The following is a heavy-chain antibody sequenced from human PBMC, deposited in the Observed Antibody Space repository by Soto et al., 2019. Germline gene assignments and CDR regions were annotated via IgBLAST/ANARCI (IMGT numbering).Heavy chain of an antibody. V-gene: IGHV3-30-3*01. Sequence: GGSLRLSCAASGFTFSSYAMHWVRQAPGKGLEWVAVISYDGSNKYYADSVKGRFTISRDNSKNTLYLQMNSLRAEDTAVYYCARVAVAGIDYWGQGTLVTV. D-gene: IGHD6-19*01. J-gene: IGHJ4*02. CDR1: GFTFSSYA. CDR3: ARVAVAGIDY. CDR2: ISYDGSNK.